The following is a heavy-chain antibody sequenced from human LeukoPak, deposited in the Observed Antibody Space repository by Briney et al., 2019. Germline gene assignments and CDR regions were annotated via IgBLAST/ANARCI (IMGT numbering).Heavy chain of an antibody. CDR3: ARDVRDQLLNTGLAFDI. Sequence: SVKVSCKASGGTFSSYAISWVRQAPGQGLEWMGGIIPIFGTANYAQKFQGRVTITADESTSTAYMELSRLRSDDTAVYYCARDVRDQLLNTGLAFDIWGQGTMVTVSS. V-gene: IGHV1-69*01. CDR1: GGTFSSYA. J-gene: IGHJ3*02. D-gene: IGHD2-2*01. CDR2: IIPIFGTA.